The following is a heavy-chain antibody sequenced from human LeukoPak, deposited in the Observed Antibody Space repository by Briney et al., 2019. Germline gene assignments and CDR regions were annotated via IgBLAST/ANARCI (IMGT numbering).Heavy chain of an antibody. CDR1: GGTFSSYA. Sequence: SVKVSCKASGGTFSSYAISWVRQAPGQGLEWMGGIIPIFGTANYAQKFQGRVTITADESTSTAYMELSRLRSEDTAVYYCARDQNGDSSGYRTYYYYMDVWGKGTTVTVSS. CDR3: ARDQNGDSSGYRTYYYYMDV. J-gene: IGHJ6*03. V-gene: IGHV1-69*13. CDR2: IIPIFGTA. D-gene: IGHD3-22*01.